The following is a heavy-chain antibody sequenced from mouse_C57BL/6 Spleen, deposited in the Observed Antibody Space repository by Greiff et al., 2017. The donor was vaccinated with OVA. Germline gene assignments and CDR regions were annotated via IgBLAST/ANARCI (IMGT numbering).Heavy chain of an antibody. J-gene: IGHJ2*01. Sequence: EVQLQQSGAELVRPGASVKLSCTASGFNITDYYMHWVKQRPAPGLEWIGRLDPEDGDTEYAPKVQGKATMTADTSANTAYLQLSSLTSEDTAVYYCTLNWDVSYWGQGTTLTVSS. CDR2: LDPEDGDT. D-gene: IGHD4-1*02. V-gene: IGHV14-1*01. CDR1: GFNITDYY. CDR3: TLNWDVSY.